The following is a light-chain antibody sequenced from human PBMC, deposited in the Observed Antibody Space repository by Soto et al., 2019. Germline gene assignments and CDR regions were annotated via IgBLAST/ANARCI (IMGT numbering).Light chain of an antibody. J-gene: IGKJ1*01. Sequence: EIVMTQSPATVSVSPGDRATLSCRASRTVHSNVAWYQHKPGQAPRLLIYGSSFRATGVPARFSGSGFGTDFTLTISRLEPEDFAVYYCQQYGSSRWTFGQGTK. CDR1: RTVHSN. CDR3: QQYGSSRWT. V-gene: IGKV3-20*01. CDR2: GSS.